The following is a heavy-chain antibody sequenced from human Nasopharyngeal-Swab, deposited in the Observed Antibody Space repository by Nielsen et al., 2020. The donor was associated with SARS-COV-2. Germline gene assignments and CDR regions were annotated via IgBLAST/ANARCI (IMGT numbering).Heavy chain of an antibody. V-gene: IGHV1-18*01. Sequence: ASVKVSCKASGYTFTSYDISWVRQAPGQGLEWMGWVSAYNGNTNYAQKLQGRVTMTTDTSTSTAYMELRSLRSDDTAVYYCARNVREITIFGVVTRDDYWGQGTLVTVSS. CDR1: GYTFTSYD. D-gene: IGHD3-3*01. CDR3: ARNVREITIFGVVTRDDY. J-gene: IGHJ4*02. CDR2: VSAYNGNT.